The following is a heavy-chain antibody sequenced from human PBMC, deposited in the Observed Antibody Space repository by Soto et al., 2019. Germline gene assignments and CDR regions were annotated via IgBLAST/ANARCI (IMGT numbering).Heavy chain of an antibody. J-gene: IGHJ4*02. CDR2: IYYSGST. CDR1: GGSISSSSYY. V-gene: IGHV4-39*01. D-gene: IGHD5-18*01. Sequence: SETLSLTCTVSGGSISSSSYYWGWIRQPPGKGLEWIGSIYYSGSTYYNPSLKSRVTISVDTSKNQFSLKLSSVTAADTAVYYCARLVYGYSYGYNYIDYWGQGTLVTVSS. CDR3: ARLVYGYSYGYNYIDY.